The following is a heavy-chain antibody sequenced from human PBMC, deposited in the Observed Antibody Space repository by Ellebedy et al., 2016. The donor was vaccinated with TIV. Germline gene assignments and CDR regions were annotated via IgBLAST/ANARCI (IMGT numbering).Heavy chain of an antibody. D-gene: IGHD3-16*02. J-gene: IGHJ4*02. CDR2: IIPIFGTA. CDR3: ATSFPVNSFDY. CDR1: GGTFSSYA. V-gene: IGHV1-69*06. Sequence: SVKVSXKASGGTFSSYAISWVRQAPGQGLEWMGGIIPIFGTANYAQKFQGRVTMTEDTSTDTAYMELSSLRSEDTAVYYCATSFPVNSFDYWGQGTLVTVSS.